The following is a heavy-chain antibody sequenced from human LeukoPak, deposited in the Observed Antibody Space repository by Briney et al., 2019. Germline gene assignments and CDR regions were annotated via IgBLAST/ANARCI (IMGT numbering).Heavy chain of an antibody. Sequence: SETLSLTCAVSGWSFNDYYWNWISQPPGKGLEWIGEINARGDTNYNPSLKSRVTISVDTSKKQFSLRLTSMIAADTALYYCARGQVPAARGYNWFDPWGQGTLVTVSS. V-gene: IGHV4-34*01. CDR2: INARGDT. CDR1: GWSFNDYY. J-gene: IGHJ5*02. CDR3: ARGQVPAARGYNWFDP. D-gene: IGHD2-2*01.